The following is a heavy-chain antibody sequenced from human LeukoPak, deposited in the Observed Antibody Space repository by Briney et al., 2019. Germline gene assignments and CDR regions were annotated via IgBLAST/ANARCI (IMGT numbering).Heavy chain of an antibody. J-gene: IGHJ4*02. Sequence: GGSLRLSCAASGFTFDDYAMHWVRQAPGKGLEWVSAISGSGGSTYYADSVKGRFTISRDNSKNTLYLQMNSLRAEDTAVYYCAKDGNVRFLEWLLAAYFDYWGQGTLVTVSS. D-gene: IGHD3-3*01. CDR2: ISGSGGST. CDR3: AKDGNVRFLEWLLAAYFDY. V-gene: IGHV3-23*01. CDR1: GFTFDDYA.